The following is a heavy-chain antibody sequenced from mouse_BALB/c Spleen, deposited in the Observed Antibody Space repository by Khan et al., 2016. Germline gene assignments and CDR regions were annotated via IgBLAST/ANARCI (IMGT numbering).Heavy chain of an antibody. CDR3: ARLGYYGGFAY. CDR1: GFDFSRYW. D-gene: IGHD1-1*01. Sequence: EVKLLESGGGLVQPGGSLKLSCAASGFDFSRYWMSWVRQAPGKGLEWIGEINPDSSTINYTPSLKDKFIISRDNAKNMLYLQMSKVRSEDTALYYCARLGYYGGFAYWGQGTLVTVSA. V-gene: IGHV4-1*02. CDR2: INPDSSTI. J-gene: IGHJ3*01.